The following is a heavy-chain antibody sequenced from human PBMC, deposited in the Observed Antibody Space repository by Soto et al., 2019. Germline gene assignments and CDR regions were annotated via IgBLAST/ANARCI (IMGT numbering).Heavy chain of an antibody. V-gene: IGHV1-18*01. J-gene: IGHJ6*04. D-gene: IGHD3-16*01. CDR2: INTYNGNT. CDR1: GYTFTRYG. Sequence: QVQLVQSGAEVKNPGASVKVSCKASGYTFTRYGIGWARQAPGQGLEWMGWINTYNGNTNYAQNVQGRVTLTTDTXSSTAYMELRSLRSNDKAIYYCAMVDVYVTPSPQDVWGKGTTVIVSS. CDR3: AMVDVYVTPSPQDV.